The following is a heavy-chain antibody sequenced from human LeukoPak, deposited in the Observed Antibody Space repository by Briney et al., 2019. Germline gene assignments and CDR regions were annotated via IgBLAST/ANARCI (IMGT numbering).Heavy chain of an antibody. CDR2: IDPSDSYS. Sequence: GESLRISCKGSGYSFTSYWITWLRQMPGKGLEWMGRIDPSDSYSNYSPSFQGHVTISADKSISTAYLQWSSLKASDTAMYYCARLVSSNTADFDYWGQGTLVTVSS. CDR1: GYSFTSYW. D-gene: IGHD5-18*01. V-gene: IGHV5-10-1*01. J-gene: IGHJ4*02. CDR3: ARLVSSNTADFDY.